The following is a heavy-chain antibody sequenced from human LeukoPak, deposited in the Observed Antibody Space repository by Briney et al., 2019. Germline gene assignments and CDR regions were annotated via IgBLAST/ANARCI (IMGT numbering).Heavy chain of an antibody. CDR1: GFTFSSYA. D-gene: IGHD3-22*01. CDR3: AKDLLGCYYDSSGYDY. CDR2: ISGSGGST. J-gene: IGHJ4*02. V-gene: IGHV3-23*01. Sequence: GGSLRLSCAASGFTFSSYAMSWVRQAPGKGLEWVSAISGSGGSTYYADSVKGRFTISRDNSKNTLYLQMNSLRAEDTAVYYCAKDLLGCYYDSSGYDYWGQGTLVTVSS.